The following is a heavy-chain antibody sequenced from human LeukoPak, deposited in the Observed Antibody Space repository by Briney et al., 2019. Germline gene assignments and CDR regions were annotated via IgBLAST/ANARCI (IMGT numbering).Heavy chain of an antibody. J-gene: IGHJ4*02. Sequence: SETLSLTCAVYGGSFSGYYWSWIRQPPGKGLEWIGEINHSGSTNYNPSLKSRVTISVDTSKNQFSLKLSSVTAADTAVYYCARDLPYYDSSGYYHISYYFDYWGQGTLVTVSS. V-gene: IGHV4-34*01. CDR1: GGSFSGYY. CDR2: INHSGST. CDR3: ARDLPYYDSSGYYHISYYFDY. D-gene: IGHD3-22*01.